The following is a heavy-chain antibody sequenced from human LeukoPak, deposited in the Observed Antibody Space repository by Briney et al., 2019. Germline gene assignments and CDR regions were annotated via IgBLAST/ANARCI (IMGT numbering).Heavy chain of an antibody. D-gene: IGHD1-26*01. CDR2: MKEDGSDV. Sequence: GGSLRLSCAASGFAFNVQTMSWVRQAPGKGLAWVTRMKEDGSDVYYVDSVKGRFTISRDNRKKSLYLQMNSLRAEDTAVYYCVRGGATGGRFENWGQGILVTVSS. CDR3: VRGGATGGRFEN. J-gene: IGHJ4*02. CDR1: GFAFNVQT. V-gene: IGHV3-7*01.